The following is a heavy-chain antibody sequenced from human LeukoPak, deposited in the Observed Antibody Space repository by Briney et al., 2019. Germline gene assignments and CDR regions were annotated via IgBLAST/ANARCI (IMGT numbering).Heavy chain of an antibody. D-gene: IGHD6-13*01. V-gene: IGHV4-34*01. CDR1: GGSFSGYY. J-gene: IGHJ3*02. CDR2: INHSGST. Sequence: SETLSLTCAVYGGSFSGYYWSWIRQPPGKGLEWIGEINHSGSTNYNPSLKSRVTISVDTSKNQFSLKLSSVTAADTAVYYCAIKPAAEDAFDIWGQGTMVTVSS. CDR3: AIKPAAEDAFDI.